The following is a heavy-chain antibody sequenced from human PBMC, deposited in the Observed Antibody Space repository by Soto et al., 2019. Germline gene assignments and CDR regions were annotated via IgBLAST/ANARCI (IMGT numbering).Heavy chain of an antibody. CDR2: IYYSGST. Sequence: QLQLQESGPGLVKPSETLSLTCTVSGGSISSSSYYWGWIRQPPGKGLEWIGSIYYSGSTYYNPSLKSRVTISVDTSKNQFSLKLSSVTAADTAVYYCARSPYSGSYYDYWGQGTLVTVSS. J-gene: IGHJ4*02. D-gene: IGHD1-26*01. CDR1: GGSISSSSYY. CDR3: ARSPYSGSYYDY. V-gene: IGHV4-39*01.